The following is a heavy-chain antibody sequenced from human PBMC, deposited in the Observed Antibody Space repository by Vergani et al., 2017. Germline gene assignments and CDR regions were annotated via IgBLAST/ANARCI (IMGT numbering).Heavy chain of an antibody. D-gene: IGHD6-6*01. CDR2: INPNSGGT. CDR3: ARDRVRAEYGSSPGY. CDR1: GYTFTGYY. V-gene: IGHV1-2*06. J-gene: IGHJ4*02. Sequence: QVQLVQSGAEVKKPGASVKVSCKASGYTFTGYYMHWVRQAPGQGLEWMGRINPNSGGTNYAQKFQGRVTMTRDTSISTAYMELRRLRSDDTAVYCCARDRVRAEYGSSPGYWGQGTLVTVSS.